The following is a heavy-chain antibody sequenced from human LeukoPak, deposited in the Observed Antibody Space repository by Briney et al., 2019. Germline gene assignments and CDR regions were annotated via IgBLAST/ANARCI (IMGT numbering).Heavy chain of an antibody. CDR1: GYTFTSYG. J-gene: IGHJ4*02. Sequence: ASVEVSCKASGYTFTSYGIGWVRQAPGQGLDWMGWVSAYNGDTNYAQRFQGRVTMTTDASTSTAYMELRSLRSDDTAVYYCARDCSTSCCPPFNYWGQGTLVTVSS. CDR2: VSAYNGDT. D-gene: IGHD2-2*01. V-gene: IGHV1-18*04. CDR3: ARDCSTSCCPPFNY.